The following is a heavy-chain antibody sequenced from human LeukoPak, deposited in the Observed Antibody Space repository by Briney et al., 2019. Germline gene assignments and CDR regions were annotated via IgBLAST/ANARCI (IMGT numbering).Heavy chain of an antibody. CDR2: ISSSGSTI. V-gene: IGHV3-48*04. Sequence: GGCLRLSCAASRFTFCSYSMNWVCQAPGEGLEWVSYISSSGSTIYYADSVKGRFTISRDNAKNSLYLQMNSLRAEDTAVYYCAELGITMIGGVWGKGTTVTISS. J-gene: IGHJ6*04. CDR3: AELGITMIGGV. CDR1: RFTFCSYS. D-gene: IGHD3-10*02.